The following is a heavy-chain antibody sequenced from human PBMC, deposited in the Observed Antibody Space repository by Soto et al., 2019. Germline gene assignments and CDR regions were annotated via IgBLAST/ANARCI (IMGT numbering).Heavy chain of an antibody. CDR2: IWYDGSNK. CDR3: AREKFEAVAGLWSRYYGMDV. Sequence: QVQLVESGGGVVQPGRSLRLSCAASGFTFSSYGMHWVRQAPGKGLEWVAVIWYDGSNKYYADSVKGRFTISRDNSKNTLYLQMNSLRAEDTAVYYCAREKFEAVAGLWSRYYGMDVWGQGTTVTVSS. J-gene: IGHJ6*02. CDR1: GFTFSSYG. V-gene: IGHV3-33*01. D-gene: IGHD6-19*01.